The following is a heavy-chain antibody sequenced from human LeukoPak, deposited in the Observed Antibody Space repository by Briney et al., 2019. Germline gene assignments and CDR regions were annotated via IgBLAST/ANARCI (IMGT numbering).Heavy chain of an antibody. CDR3: ARENFESSGYFPLGY. CDR2: INPSSGST. V-gene: IGHV1-46*01. J-gene: IGHJ4*02. Sequence: GASVKVSCKASGYTFTSYYMHWVRQAPGQGLEWMGLINPSSGSTSYAQKFQGRVTMTRDTSTSTVYMELSSLRSEDTAVYYCARENFESSGYFPLGYWGQGTLVTVSS. CDR1: GYTFTSYY. D-gene: IGHD3-22*01.